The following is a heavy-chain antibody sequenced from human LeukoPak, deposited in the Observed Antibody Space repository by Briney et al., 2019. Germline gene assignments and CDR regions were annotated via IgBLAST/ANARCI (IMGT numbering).Heavy chain of an antibody. Sequence: ASVKVSCKASGYTFTSYGISWVRQAPGQGLEWMGWISAYNGNTNYAQKLQGRVTMTTDTSTSTAYMELRSLRSDDTAVYYCARDGLWDYYDSSGYYLEGYWGQGTLVTVSS. CDR2: ISAYNGNT. J-gene: IGHJ4*02. D-gene: IGHD3-22*01. CDR1: GYTFTSYG. V-gene: IGHV1-18*01. CDR3: ARDGLWDYYDSSGYYLEGY.